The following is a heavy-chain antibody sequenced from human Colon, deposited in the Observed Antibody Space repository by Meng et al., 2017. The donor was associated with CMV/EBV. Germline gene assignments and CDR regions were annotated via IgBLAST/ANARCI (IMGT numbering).Heavy chain of an antibody. J-gene: IGHJ4*02. Sequence: GITISNYKMHWVRQAPGKGLEWVAVISYDGTKTYHGDSVKGRFTISRDNSKNSLYLQMDNLRPADTGVYYCVRAGYGGFIKDAFDLWGQGALVTSPQ. D-gene: IGHD1-26*01. V-gene: IGHV3-33*05. CDR1: GITISNYK. CDR3: VRAGYGGFIKDAFDL. CDR2: ISYDGTKT.